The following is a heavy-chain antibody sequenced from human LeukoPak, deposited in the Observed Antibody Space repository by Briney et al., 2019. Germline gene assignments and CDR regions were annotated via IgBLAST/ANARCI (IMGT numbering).Heavy chain of an antibody. J-gene: IGHJ4*02. V-gene: IGHV3-30*02. CDR3: ARENSGIAATDIIDY. CDR1: GITFSSYG. D-gene: IGHD6-13*01. CDR2: IRYDGVNK. Sequence: GGSLRLSCVASGITFSSYGMHWVRQAPGKGLEWISFIRYDGVNKQYADSVKGRFTISRDTSKSTLYLQMNSLRIEDTAIYYCARENSGIAATDIIDYWGQGTLVAVSS.